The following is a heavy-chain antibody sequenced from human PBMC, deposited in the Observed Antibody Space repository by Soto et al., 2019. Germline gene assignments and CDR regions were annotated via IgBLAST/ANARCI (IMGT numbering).Heavy chain of an antibody. V-gene: IGHV1-69*13. D-gene: IGHD6-6*01. J-gene: IGHJ5*02. Sequence: SVKVSCKASGGTFSSYAISWVRQAPGQGLEWMGGIIPIFGTANYAQKFQGRVTITADESTSTAYMELSSLRSEDTAVYYCARGSLPSIAARRCWFDPWGQGTLVTVSS. CDR2: IIPIFGTA. CDR3: ARGSLPSIAARRCWFDP. CDR1: GGTFSSYA.